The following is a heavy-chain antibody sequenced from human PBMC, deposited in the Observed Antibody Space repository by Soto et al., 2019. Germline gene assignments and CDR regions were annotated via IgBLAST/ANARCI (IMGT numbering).Heavy chain of an antibody. V-gene: IGHV1-2*02. D-gene: IGHD6-19*01. J-gene: IGHJ6*02. CDR1: GDTCTAYD. Sequence: ASVKVSCKASGDTCTAYDKHWVRQAPGHGLEWMGWINPNSGGTNYAQKFQGRVTMTMDTSISTAYMELSRLRAADAAVYYSARHQARGWYRGSHYGMDVGGQGTTVT. CDR2: INPNSGGT. CDR3: ARHQARGWYRGSHYGMDV.